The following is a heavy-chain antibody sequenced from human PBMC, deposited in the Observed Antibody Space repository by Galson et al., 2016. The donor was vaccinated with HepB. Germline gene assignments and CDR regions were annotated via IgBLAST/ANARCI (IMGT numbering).Heavy chain of an antibody. Sequence: SLRLSCAASGFTFSNYAMSWVRQAPGKGLEWVSGISGTAGSTNYADSVRGRFTISRDNSKNTLYLQMNSLRADYTAVYYCAKGYYDSSGYEGVFDSWGQGTLVTVSS. D-gene: IGHD3-22*01. CDR3: AKGYYDSSGYEGVFDS. CDR2: ISGTAGST. V-gene: IGHV3-23*01. CDR1: GFTFSNYA. J-gene: IGHJ4*02.